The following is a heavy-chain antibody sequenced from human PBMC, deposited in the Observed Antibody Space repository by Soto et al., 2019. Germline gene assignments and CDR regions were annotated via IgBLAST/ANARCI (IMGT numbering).Heavy chain of an antibody. CDR2: IIPIFGTA. CDR1: GGTFSSYA. D-gene: IGHD2-2*01. V-gene: IGHV1-69*13. CDR3: ATVQRGEVPAAIGFLDY. Sequence: GASVKVSCKASGGTFSSYAISWVRQAPGQGLEWMGGIIPIFGTANYAQKFQGRVTITADESTSTAYMELSSLRSEDTAVYYCATVQRGEVPAAIGFLDYWGQGTLVTVSS. J-gene: IGHJ4*02.